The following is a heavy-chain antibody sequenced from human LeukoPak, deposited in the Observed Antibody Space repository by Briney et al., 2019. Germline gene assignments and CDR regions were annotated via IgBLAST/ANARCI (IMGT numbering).Heavy chain of an antibody. CDR3: ARDLEGYCSGGSCYSYAFDI. V-gene: IGHV4-59*01. CDR1: GGSISSYY. J-gene: IGHJ3*02. CDR2: IYYSGST. Sequence: SETLSLTCTVSGGSISSYYRSWIRQPPGKGLEWIGYIYYSGSTNYNPSLKSRVTISVDTSKNQFSLKLSSVTAADTAVYYCARDLEGYCSGGSCYSYAFDIWGQGTMVTVSS. D-gene: IGHD2-15*01.